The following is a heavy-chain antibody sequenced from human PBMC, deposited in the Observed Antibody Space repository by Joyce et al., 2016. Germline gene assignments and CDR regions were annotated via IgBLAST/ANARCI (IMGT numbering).Heavy chain of an antibody. CDR2: IIPFFGAA. CDR3: ARGGTSSDHYFFYTLDV. Sequence: QVLLVQSGATVKRPGSSLWVSCKSSGGAFSNFTVNWVRQAPGQRLEWMGGIIPFFGAAEYAEHFQGRVTLTADLSTRTAYMELSSLTSADTAVYYCARGGTSSDHYFFYTLDVWGPGTTVIVSS. J-gene: IGHJ6*02. D-gene: IGHD1-14*01. CDR1: GGAFSNFT. V-gene: IGHV1-69*12.